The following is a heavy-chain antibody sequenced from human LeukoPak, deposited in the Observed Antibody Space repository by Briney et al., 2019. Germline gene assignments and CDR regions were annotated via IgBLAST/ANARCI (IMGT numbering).Heavy chain of an antibody. V-gene: IGHV3-23*01. D-gene: IGHD3-10*01. Sequence: GGSLRLSCVASRFIFNMYGMAWVRQAPGKGPEWVSTIGSSGGNTHYADSLKGRFIISRDNSRDTVYLQMNSLRLEDTATYYCARDVGPGAFFDYWGQGSTVTVSS. J-gene: IGHJ4*02. CDR3: ARDVGPGAFFDY. CDR2: IGSSGGNT. CDR1: RFIFNMYG.